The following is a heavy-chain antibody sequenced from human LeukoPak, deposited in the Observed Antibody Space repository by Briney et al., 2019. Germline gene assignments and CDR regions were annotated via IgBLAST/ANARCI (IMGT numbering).Heavy chain of an antibody. J-gene: IGHJ4*02. CDR1: GFTFANNF. D-gene: IGHD3-10*01. CDR3: AKDKSMVRELDY. CDR2: IKQDGSET. Sequence: GGSLRLSCAASGFTFANNFMSWVRQVPGKGLEWVANIKQDGSETTYADSVRGRFTISRDNSKNTLFLQMNSLRAEDTAVYYCAKDKSMVRELDYWGQGNLVTVSS. V-gene: IGHV3-7*01.